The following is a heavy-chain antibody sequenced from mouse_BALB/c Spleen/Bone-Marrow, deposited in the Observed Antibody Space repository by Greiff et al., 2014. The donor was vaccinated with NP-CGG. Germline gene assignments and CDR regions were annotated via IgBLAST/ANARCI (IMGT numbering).Heavy chain of an antibody. CDR2: INPFTGYT. J-gene: IGHJ2*01. Sequence: VQLQQSGPDLVKPGASVKLSCKASGCSFTGYFLNWVRQRPGQGLEWIGYINPFTGYTEYNQNFKDRATLTADKSSSTAYMQLSSLTSEDSVVYYCARWGGYYVDYWGQGTTLTVSS. CDR3: ARWGGYYVDY. CDR1: GCSFTGYF. V-gene: IGHV1S26*01. D-gene: IGHD1-1*02.